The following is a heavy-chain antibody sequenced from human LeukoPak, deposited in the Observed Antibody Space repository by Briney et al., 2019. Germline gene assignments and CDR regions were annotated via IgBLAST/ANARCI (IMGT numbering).Heavy chain of an antibody. Sequence: SETLSLTCAVYGGSFSGYYWSWIRQPPGKGLEWIGYIYYSGSTNYNPSLKSRVTISVDTSKNQFSLKLSSVTAADTAVYYCHSYDYVWGSYRDDYWGQGTLVTVSS. CDR3: HSYDYVWGSYRDDY. CDR2: IYYSGST. V-gene: IGHV4-59*12. CDR1: GGSFSGYY. D-gene: IGHD3-16*02. J-gene: IGHJ4*02.